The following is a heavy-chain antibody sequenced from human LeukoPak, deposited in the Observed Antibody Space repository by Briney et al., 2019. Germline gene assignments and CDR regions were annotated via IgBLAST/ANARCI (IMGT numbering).Heavy chain of an antibody. CDR2: MKIEGSEE. V-gene: IGHV3-7*01. D-gene: IGHD2-15*01. CDR3: TRWARYCSSGSCYSWFDP. J-gene: IGHJ5*02. Sequence: PGGSLRLSCVASGFTFSSYWMSWVRQAPGKGLEWVANMKIEGSEEYYVDSVKGRFTISRDNAKNSLYLQMNSLRVDDTAVYYCTRWARYCSSGSCYSWFDPWGQGTLATVSS. CDR1: GFTFSSYW.